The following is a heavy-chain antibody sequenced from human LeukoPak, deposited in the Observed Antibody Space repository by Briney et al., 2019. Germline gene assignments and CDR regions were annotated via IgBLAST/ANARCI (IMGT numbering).Heavy chain of an antibody. Sequence: GGSLRLSCVGSGFTFSSYWVNWVRQSPRKGLEWVANIKPDGSDKYYVDSARGRFTVSRDNAKNSAFLQMNSLRAEDTAIYYCATISAQTFDIWGQGTLVSVSS. CDR1: GFTFSSYW. CDR2: IKPDGSDK. CDR3: ATISAQTFDI. J-gene: IGHJ3*02. V-gene: IGHV3-7*01. D-gene: IGHD5-24*01.